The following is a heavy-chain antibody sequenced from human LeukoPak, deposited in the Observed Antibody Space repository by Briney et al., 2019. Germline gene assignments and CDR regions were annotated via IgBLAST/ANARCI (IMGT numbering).Heavy chain of an antibody. Sequence: GGSLRLSCATSGFTFSSYAMSWVRQAPGKGLEWVSAISGSGGSTYYADSVKGRFTISRDNSKNTLYLQMNSLRAEDTAVYYCAKDDVGTGHAFDIWGQGTMVTVSS. CDR3: AKDDVGTGHAFDI. CDR2: ISGSGGST. CDR1: GFTFSSYA. V-gene: IGHV3-23*01. J-gene: IGHJ3*02.